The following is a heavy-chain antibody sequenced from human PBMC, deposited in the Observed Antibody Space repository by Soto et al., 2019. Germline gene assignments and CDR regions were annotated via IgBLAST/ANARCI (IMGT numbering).Heavy chain of an antibody. CDR2: INPNSGGT. Sequence: QVQLVQSGAEVKKPGASVKVSCKASGYTFTGYYMHWVRQAPGQGLEWMGWINPNSGGTNYAQKFQGRVTMTRDTSISTAYMELSRLRSDDTAVYYCARADYCGGDCSTQFDYWGQGTLVTVSS. V-gene: IGHV1-2*02. J-gene: IGHJ4*02. CDR1: GYTFTGYY. D-gene: IGHD2-21*02. CDR3: ARADYCGGDCSTQFDY.